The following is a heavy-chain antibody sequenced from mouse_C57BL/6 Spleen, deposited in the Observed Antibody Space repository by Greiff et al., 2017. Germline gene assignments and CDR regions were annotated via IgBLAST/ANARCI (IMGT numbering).Heavy chain of an antibody. CDR1: GFTFSDYG. Sequence: EVKRVESGGGLVKPGGSLKLSCAASGFTFSDYGMHWVRQAPEKGLEWVAYISSGSSTIYYADTVKGRFTISRDNAKNTLFLQMTSLRSEDTAMYYCANIYDYDGAAYWGQGTLVTVSA. D-gene: IGHD2-4*01. V-gene: IGHV5-17*01. CDR2: ISSGSSTI. CDR3: ANIYDYDGAAY. J-gene: IGHJ3*01.